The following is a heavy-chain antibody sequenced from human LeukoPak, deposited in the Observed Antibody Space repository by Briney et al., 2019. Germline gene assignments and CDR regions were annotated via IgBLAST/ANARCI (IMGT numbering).Heavy chain of an antibody. CDR3: AKDPPYGSGLLFDY. CDR1: GFIFSSFA. Sequence: PGGSLRLSCAASGFIFSSFAMNWVRQAPGKGLEWVSYISPTYDIYYSDSVRGRFTISRDNSKNTLYLQMNSLRAEDTAVYYCAKDPPYGSGLLFDYWGQGTLVTVSS. CDR2: ISPTYDI. V-gene: IGHV3-48*01. D-gene: IGHD3-10*01. J-gene: IGHJ4*02.